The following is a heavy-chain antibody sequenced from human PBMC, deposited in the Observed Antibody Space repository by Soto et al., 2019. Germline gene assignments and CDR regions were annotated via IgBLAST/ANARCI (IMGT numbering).Heavy chain of an antibody. J-gene: IGHJ3*01. CDR1: GFSLSRYA. V-gene: IGHV3-23*01. D-gene: IGHD2-21*02. Sequence: WLMRLSRVRSGFSLSRYAMSWVRPDSGNGPEWASGIRGNSLKVHNTASVKCGFTISRYNSKNTLFLQMDGLRVEDTAMYFCVREATAYPEALDDALDLWGPATMVTVSS. CDR3: VREATAYPEALDDALDL. CDR2: IRGNSLKV.